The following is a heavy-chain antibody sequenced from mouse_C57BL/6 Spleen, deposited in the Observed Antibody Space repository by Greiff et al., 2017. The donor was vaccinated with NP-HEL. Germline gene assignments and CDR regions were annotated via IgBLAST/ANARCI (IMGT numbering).Heavy chain of an antibody. V-gene: IGHV2-4*01. J-gene: IGHJ4*01. Sequence: VQLKESGPGLVQPSQSLSITCTVSGFSLTSYGVHWVRQPPGKGLEWLGVIWSGGSTDYNAAFISRLSISKDNSKSQVFFKMNSLQADDTAIYYCAKSWDFYYAMDYWGQGTSVTVSS. D-gene: IGHD4-1*01. CDR2: IWSGGST. CDR3: AKSWDFYYAMDY. CDR1: GFSLTSYG.